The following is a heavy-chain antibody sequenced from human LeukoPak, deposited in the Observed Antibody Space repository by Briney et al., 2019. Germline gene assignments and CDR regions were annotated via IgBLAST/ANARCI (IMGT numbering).Heavy chain of an antibody. J-gene: IGHJ4*02. Sequence: GASVKVSCKASGYTFTSYGISWVRQAPGQGLEWMGWISAYNGNTNYAQKLQGRVTMTTDTSTSTAYVELRSLRSDDTAVYYCAREIFWSGYSCDYWGQGTLVTVSS. CDR2: ISAYNGNT. D-gene: IGHD3-3*01. CDR1: GYTFTSYG. CDR3: AREIFWSGYSCDY. V-gene: IGHV1-18*01.